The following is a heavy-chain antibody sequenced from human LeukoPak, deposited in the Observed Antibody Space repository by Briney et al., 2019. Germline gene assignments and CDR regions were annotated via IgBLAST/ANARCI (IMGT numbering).Heavy chain of an antibody. CDR1: GFTFSSYA. D-gene: IGHD5-18*01. CDR2: ISGSGGST. CDR3: AKDSASGYSYGFWDY. V-gene: IGHV3-23*01. Sequence: GGSLRLSCAASGFTFSSYAMSWVRQAPGKGLEWVSAISGSGGSTYYADSVKGRFTISRDNSKNTLYLQMNSLRAEDTAVYYCAKDSASGYSYGFWDYWRQGTLDTLSS. J-gene: IGHJ4*02.